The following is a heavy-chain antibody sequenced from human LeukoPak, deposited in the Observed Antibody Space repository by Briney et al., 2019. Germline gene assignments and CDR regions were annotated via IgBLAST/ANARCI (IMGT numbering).Heavy chain of an antibody. Sequence: AGSLRLSCAASGFTFSSYWMSWVRQAPGKGLEWVANIKQDGSEKYYVDSVKGRFTISRDNAKNSLYLQMNSLRAEDTAVYYCARGDYYDSSGYYHDAFDIWGQGTMVTVSS. CDR3: ARGDYYDSSGYYHDAFDI. CDR1: GFTFSSYW. CDR2: IKQDGSEK. D-gene: IGHD3-22*01. J-gene: IGHJ3*02. V-gene: IGHV3-7*04.